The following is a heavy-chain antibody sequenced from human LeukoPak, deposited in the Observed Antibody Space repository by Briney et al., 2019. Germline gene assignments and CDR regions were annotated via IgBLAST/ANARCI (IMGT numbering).Heavy chain of an antibody. D-gene: IGHD5-18*01. V-gene: IGHV3-23*01. CDR1: GFTFSSYA. CDR3: AKEPSGYSYGYQFDY. J-gene: IGHJ4*02. CDR2: ISGRDGRT. Sequence: GGSLRLSCAASGFTFSSYAMSWVRQAPGRGLEWVSAISGRDGRTYYTDSVKGRFTISRDNSRDTLYLQMNSLRAEDTAVYYCAKEPSGYSYGYQFDYWGQGTLVTVSS.